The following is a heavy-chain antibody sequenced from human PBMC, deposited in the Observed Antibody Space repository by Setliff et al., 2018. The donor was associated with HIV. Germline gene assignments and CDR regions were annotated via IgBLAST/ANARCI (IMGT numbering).Heavy chain of an antibody. V-gene: IGHV4-59*08. CDR1: GGSISSHY. D-gene: IGHD3-3*01. Sequence: LSLTCTVSGGSISSHYWGWIRQPPGKGPEWIGFISYSGSPNSNPPLKSRVTISVDMSNNQFSPKVTSVTAADTAVYYCMRGRSITIFGVAYFDFWGQGTQVTVSS. CDR3: MRGRSITIFGVAYFDF. CDR2: ISYSGSP. J-gene: IGHJ4*02.